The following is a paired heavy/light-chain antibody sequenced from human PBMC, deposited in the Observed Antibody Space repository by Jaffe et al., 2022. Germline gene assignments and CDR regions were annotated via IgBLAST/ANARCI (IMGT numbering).Heavy chain of an antibody. V-gene: IGHV4-61*01. D-gene: IGHD6-6*01. CDR1: GGSVSSGSYY. Sequence: QVQLQESGPGLVKPSETLSLTCTVSGGSVSSGSYYWSWIRQPPGEGLELIGYIYDSGSANYSPSLKSRVTMSVHMSKNQFSLMLSSVTAADTAVYYCARGTSTIGGRPLDYWGQGTLVTVSS. CDR2: IYDSGSA. CDR3: ARGTSTIGGRPLDY. J-gene: IGHJ4*02.
Light chain of an antibody. J-gene: IGKJ2*01. Sequence: DIQMTQSPSSLSASVGDRVTITCRASQSIINYLNWYQQKPGKAPKLLIYGASSLQSGVPSRFSGSGSGTDFTLTISSLQPEDFATYYCQQSFTFGQGTKLEIK. CDR3: QQSFT. CDR2: GAS. V-gene: IGKV1-39*01. CDR1: QSIINY.